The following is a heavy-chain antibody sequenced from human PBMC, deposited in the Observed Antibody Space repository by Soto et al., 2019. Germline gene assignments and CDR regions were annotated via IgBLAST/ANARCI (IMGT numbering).Heavy chain of an antibody. V-gene: IGHV4-34*01. CDR3: ARETSITMVRGVKNDGMDV. Sequence: ETLSLTCAVYGGSFSGYYWSWIRQPPGKGLEWIGEINHSGSTNYNPSLKSRVTISVDTSKNQFSLKLSSVTAADTAVYYCARETSITMVRGVKNDGMDVWGQGTTVTVSS. J-gene: IGHJ6*02. D-gene: IGHD3-10*01. CDR1: GGSFSGYY. CDR2: INHSGST.